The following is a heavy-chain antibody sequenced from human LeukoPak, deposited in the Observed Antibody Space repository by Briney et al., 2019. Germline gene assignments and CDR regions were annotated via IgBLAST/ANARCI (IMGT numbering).Heavy chain of an antibody. D-gene: IGHD2-21*02. CDR2: INHSGST. Sequence: PSETLSLTCAVYGGSFSGYYWSWIRQPPGKGLEWIGEINHSGSTNYNPSLKSRVTISVDTSKNQFSLKLSSVTAADTAVYYCARSVEPAVVVTAIGGYFDYWGQGTLVTVSS. CDR3: ARSVEPAVVVTAIGGYFDY. CDR1: GGSFSGYY. J-gene: IGHJ4*02. V-gene: IGHV4-34*01.